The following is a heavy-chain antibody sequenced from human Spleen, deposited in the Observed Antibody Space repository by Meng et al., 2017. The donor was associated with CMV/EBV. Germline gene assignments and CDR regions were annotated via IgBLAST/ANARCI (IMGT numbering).Heavy chain of an antibody. Sequence: GGSLRLSCAASGFTFSSYSMNWVRQAPGKGLAWVSSISSSSSYIDYADSVKGRFTISRDNAKNSLYLQMNSLRAEDTAVYYCARDFRGYSYRGGWGQGTLVTVSS. V-gene: IGHV3-21*06. CDR1: GFTFSSYS. J-gene: IGHJ4*02. CDR2: ISSSSSYI. CDR3: ARDFRGYSYRGG. D-gene: IGHD5-18*01.